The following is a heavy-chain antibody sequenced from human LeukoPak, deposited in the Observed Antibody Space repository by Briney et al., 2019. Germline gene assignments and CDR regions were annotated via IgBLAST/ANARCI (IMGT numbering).Heavy chain of an antibody. J-gene: IGHJ4*02. D-gene: IGHD2-2*01. CDR3: ARDPPLGSCSTISCPHLDY. Sequence: GGSLRLSCAASGFTFSRYSMNWVRQAPGKGLEWVLSISSSSSFIYYADSVKGRFTISRDNAKNSLYLQMNSLRAEDTAVYYCARDPPLGSCSTISCPHLDYWGQGTLVTVSS. CDR2: ISSSSSFI. V-gene: IGHV3-21*01. CDR1: GFTFSRYS.